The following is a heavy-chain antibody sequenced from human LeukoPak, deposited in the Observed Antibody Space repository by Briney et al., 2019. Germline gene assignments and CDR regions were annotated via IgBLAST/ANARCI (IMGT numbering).Heavy chain of an antibody. J-gene: IGHJ4*02. D-gene: IGHD6-19*01. V-gene: IGHV4-39*07. CDR1: GVSISSSNSY. Sequence: SETLSLTCTVSGVSISSSNSYWGWIRQPPGKGLEWIGSIYTSGSTNYNPSLKSRVTMSVDTSKNQFSLKLSSVTAADTAVYYCARDTGWGPDYWGQGTLVTVSS. CDR2: IYTSGST. CDR3: ARDTGWGPDY.